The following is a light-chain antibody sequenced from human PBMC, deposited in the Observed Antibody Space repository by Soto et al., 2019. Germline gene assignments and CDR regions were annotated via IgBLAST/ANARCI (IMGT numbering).Light chain of an antibody. CDR3: QQATISQLT. CDR1: QGISGW. Sequence: DIQMTQSPSSVSASVGDIVTITCRASQGISGWLAWYQQKPGKAPKLLIYAASTLQSGVPSRFSGGRSGTDFTLTINNLQPEDFATYYCQQATISQLTFGGGTKVEIK. CDR2: AAS. V-gene: IGKV1-12*01. J-gene: IGKJ4*01.